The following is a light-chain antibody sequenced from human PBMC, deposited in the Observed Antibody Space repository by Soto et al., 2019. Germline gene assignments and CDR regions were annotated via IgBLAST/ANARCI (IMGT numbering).Light chain of an antibody. J-gene: IGLJ3*02. CDR1: SSNIGSNT. CDR3: AAWDDSLNGLWV. CDR2: SNN. Sequence: LLTQPPSASGTPGQRVTISCSGSSSNIGSNTVNWYQQLPGTAPKLLIYSNNQRPSGVPDRFSGSKSGTSASLAISGLQSEDEADYYCAAWDDSLNGLWVFGGGTKLTVL. V-gene: IGLV1-44*01.